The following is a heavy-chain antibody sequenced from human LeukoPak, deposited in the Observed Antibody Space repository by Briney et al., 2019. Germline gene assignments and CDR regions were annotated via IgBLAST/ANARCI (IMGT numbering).Heavy chain of an antibody. D-gene: IGHD2-21*02. CDR3: AGGLGANCGGDCYLY. V-gene: IGHV1-18*01. J-gene: IGHJ4*02. Sequence: ASVKVSCKASGYTFTSYGISWVRQAHGQGHEWMGWISPYNGDTNYAPNLQGRVTMTTDTSTSKAYMELRSLRSDDTAVYYCAGGLGANCGGDCYLYWGQGTLVTVSS. CDR2: ISPYNGDT. CDR1: GYTFTSYG.